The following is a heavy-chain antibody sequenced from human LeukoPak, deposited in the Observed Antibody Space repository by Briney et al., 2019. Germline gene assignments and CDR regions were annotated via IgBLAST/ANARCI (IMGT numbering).Heavy chain of an antibody. Sequence: GGSLRLSCAASGFTFSDYYMSWIRQAPGKGLEWVSYISSSGSTIYYADSVKGRFTISRDNAKNSLYLQMNSLRAEDTAVYYCARRTVVTPNYFDYWGQGTLVTVSS. V-gene: IGHV3-11*01. CDR2: ISSSGSTI. CDR1: GFTFSDYY. J-gene: IGHJ4*02. CDR3: ARRTVVTPNYFDY. D-gene: IGHD4-23*01.